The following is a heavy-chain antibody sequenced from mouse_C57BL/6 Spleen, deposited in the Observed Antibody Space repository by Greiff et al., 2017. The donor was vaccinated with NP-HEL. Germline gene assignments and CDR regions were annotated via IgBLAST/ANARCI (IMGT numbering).Heavy chain of an antibody. D-gene: IGHD1-1*01. CDR1: GFTFTDYY. Sequence: EVKLMESGGGLVQPGGSLSLSCAASGFTFTDYYMSWVRQPPGKALEWLGFIRNKANGYTTEYSASVKGRFTISRDNSQSILYLQMNALRAEDSATYYCARYNYGGYYAMDYWGQGTSVTVSS. V-gene: IGHV7-3*01. CDR3: ARYNYGGYYAMDY. CDR2: IRNKANGYTT. J-gene: IGHJ4*01.